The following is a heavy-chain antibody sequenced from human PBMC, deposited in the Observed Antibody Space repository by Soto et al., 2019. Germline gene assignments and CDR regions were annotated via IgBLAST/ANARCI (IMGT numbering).Heavy chain of an antibody. V-gene: IGHV3-7*05. J-gene: IGHJ6*02. D-gene: IGHD3-3*01. CDR1: GFTFSSYW. CDR2: IKQDGSEK. Sequence: GGSLRLSCAASGFTFSSYWMSWVRQAPGKGLEWVANIKQDGSEKYYVDSVKGRFTISRDNAKNSLYLQMNSLRAEDTAVYYCARRITIFGVVTRYYYYGMDVWGQGTTVTVSS. CDR3: ARRITIFGVVTRYYYYGMDV.